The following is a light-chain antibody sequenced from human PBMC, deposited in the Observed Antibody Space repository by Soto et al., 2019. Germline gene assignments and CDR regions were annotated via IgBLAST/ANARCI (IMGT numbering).Light chain of an antibody. V-gene: IGKV3D-15*01. CDR3: QQYNDWPPIT. Sequence: IVLTQSPGTLSLSPGERATLSCRASQSVSNNYLAWYQQRPGQAPRLLIHAASTRATGIPDRFSGSGSGTEFTLTISSLQSEDFAVYYCQQYNDWPPITFGQGTRLEIK. CDR2: AAS. J-gene: IGKJ5*01. CDR1: QSVSNN.